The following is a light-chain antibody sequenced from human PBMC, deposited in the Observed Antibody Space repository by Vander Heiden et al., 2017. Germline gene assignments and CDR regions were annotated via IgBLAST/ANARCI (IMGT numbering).Light chain of an antibody. V-gene: IGKV3-20*01. J-gene: IGKJ3*01. CDR3: QQYGSSPNT. CDR1: QSVSSSH. CDR2: GAS. Sequence: EIVLTQSPGTLSLSPGERATLSCRASQSVSSSHLAWYQQKPGQAPRLLIYGASSRATGIPDRFSGSGSGTDFTLTISRLEPEDFAVYYCQQYGSSPNTFGPGTKVDIK.